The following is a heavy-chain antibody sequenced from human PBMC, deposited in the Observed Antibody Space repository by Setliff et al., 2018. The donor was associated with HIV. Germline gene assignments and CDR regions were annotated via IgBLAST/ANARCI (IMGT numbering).Heavy chain of an antibody. J-gene: IGHJ3*02. Sequence: ASVKVSCKASGYTFSSNYMHWVRQAPGQGLEWMGWINPGNGNTKYSQKFQGRVTMTRDTSTSTVYMELSSLRSEDTAVYYCARQPPAGDYYDSSGYYGDAFDIWGQGTMVTVSS. CDR3: ARQPPAGDYYDSSGYYGDAFDI. V-gene: IGHV1-46*01. D-gene: IGHD3-22*01. CDR2: INPGNGNT. CDR1: GYTFSSNY.